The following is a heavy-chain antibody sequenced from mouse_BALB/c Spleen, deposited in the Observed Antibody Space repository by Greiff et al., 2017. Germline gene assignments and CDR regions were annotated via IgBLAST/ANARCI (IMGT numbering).Heavy chain of an antibody. CDR2: INPYNDGT. CDR3: ARERDYGNYENYAMDY. V-gene: IGHV1-14*01. Sequence: VQLQQSGPELVKPGASVKMSCKASGYTFTSYVMHWVKQKPGQGLEWIGYINPYNDGTKYNEKFKGKATLTSDKSSSTAYMELSSLTSEDSAVYYCARERDYGNYENYAMDYWGQGTSVTVSS. CDR1: GYTFTSYV. D-gene: IGHD2-1*01. J-gene: IGHJ4*01.